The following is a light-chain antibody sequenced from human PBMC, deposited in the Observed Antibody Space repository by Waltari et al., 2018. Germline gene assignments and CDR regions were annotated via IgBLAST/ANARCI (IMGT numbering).Light chain of an antibody. J-gene: IGLJ2*01. CDR1: GRDVGGYDY. Sequence: QSALTQPASVSGSPGQAIIISCTGTGRDVGGYDYVSWYQQYPGKAPRLIIYDVYNRPSGFSNRFSGSKSDNTASLTISGLQAEDESVYYCSSYTSSGVVFGGGTKLTVL. CDR3: SSYTSSGVV. CDR2: DVY. V-gene: IGLV2-14*01.